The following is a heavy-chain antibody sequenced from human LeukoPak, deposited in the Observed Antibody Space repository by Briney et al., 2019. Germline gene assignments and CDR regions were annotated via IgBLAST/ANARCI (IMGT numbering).Heavy chain of an antibody. CDR2: IYASGST. J-gene: IGHJ3*02. Sequence: SETLPLTCTASRGSVSSYYWSWIRQPAGKGLEWIGRIYASGSTNYNPSLKSRVTMSVDTSKNQFSLKLSSVTAADTAVYYCARDGGFLDAFGFDDIWGQGTMVTVSS. CDR3: ARDGGFLDAFGFDDI. V-gene: IGHV4-4*07. D-gene: IGHD3/OR15-3a*01. CDR1: RGSVSSYY.